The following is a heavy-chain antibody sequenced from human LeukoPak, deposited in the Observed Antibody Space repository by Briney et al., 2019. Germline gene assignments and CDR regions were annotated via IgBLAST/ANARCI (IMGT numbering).Heavy chain of an antibody. CDR2: IYYSGST. Sequence: SETLSLTCTVSGGSISSGDYYWSWIRQPPGKGLEWIGYIYYSGSTYYNPSLKSRVTISVDTSKNQFSLKLSSVTAADTAVYYCARVPTYSYGLYWGQGTLVTVSS. J-gene: IGHJ4*02. V-gene: IGHV4-30-4*01. CDR3: ARVPTYSYGLY. D-gene: IGHD5-18*01. CDR1: GGSISSGDYY.